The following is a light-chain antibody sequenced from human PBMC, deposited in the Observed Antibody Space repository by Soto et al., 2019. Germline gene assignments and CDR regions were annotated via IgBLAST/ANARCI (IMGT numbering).Light chain of an antibody. Sequence: EIVLTQSPATLSLSPGERATLSCRASQSVSSYLAWYQQKPGQAPRLLIYDASSRATGIPARFSGSGSGTDFTLTISRLEPEDFAVYYCQQRSNWPITFGQGTRLEI. V-gene: IGKV3-11*01. CDR3: QQRSNWPIT. CDR2: DAS. J-gene: IGKJ5*01. CDR1: QSVSSY.